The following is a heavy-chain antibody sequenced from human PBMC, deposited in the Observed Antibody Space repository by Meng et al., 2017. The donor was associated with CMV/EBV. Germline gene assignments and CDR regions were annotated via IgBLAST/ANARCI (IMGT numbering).Heavy chain of an antibody. V-gene: IGHV4-34*01. CDR2: INHSGST. D-gene: IGHD6-13*01. Sequence: SETLSLTCAVYGGSFSGYYWSWIRQPPGKGLEWIGEINHSGSTNYNPSLKSRVTISVDTSKSQFSLKLSSVTAADTAVYYCARDRWVSSWGYYYGMDVWGQGTTVTVSS. J-gene: IGHJ6*02. CDR3: ARDRWVSSWGYYYGMDV. CDR1: GGSFSGYY.